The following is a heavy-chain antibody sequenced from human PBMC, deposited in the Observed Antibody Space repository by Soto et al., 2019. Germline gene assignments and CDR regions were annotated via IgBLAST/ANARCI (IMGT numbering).Heavy chain of an antibody. Sequence: SETLSLTCTVSGGSIGSGDYYWSWIRQPPGKGLEWIGYIYYSGSTYYNPSLKSRVTISVDTSKNQFSLKLSSVTAADTAVYYCARVIVFYYVCCGYPEDLRGVLDIPSRGSMVIVS. V-gene: IGHV4-30-4*01. CDR3: ARVIVFYYVCCGYPEDLRGVLDI. D-gene: IGHD3-22*01. J-gene: IGHJ3*02. CDR2: IYYSGST. CDR1: GGSIGSGDYY.